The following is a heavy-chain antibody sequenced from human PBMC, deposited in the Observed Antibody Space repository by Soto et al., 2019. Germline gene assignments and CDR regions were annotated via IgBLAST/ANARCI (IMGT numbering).Heavy chain of an antibody. V-gene: IGHV3-23*01. CDR1: GFTFSSYA. J-gene: IGHJ3*02. CDR2: ISGSGGST. D-gene: IGHD2-2*01. CDR3: AKDCSSTSCYAVNDAFDI. Sequence: PGVSLRLSCAASGFTFSSYAMSWVRQAPGKGLEWVSAISGSGGSTYYADSVKGRFTISRDNSKNTLYLQMNSLRAEDTAVYYCAKDCSSTSCYAVNDAFDIWGQGTMVTV.